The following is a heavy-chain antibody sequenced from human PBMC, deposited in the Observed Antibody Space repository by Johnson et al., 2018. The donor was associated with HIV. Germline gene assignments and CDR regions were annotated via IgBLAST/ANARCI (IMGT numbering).Heavy chain of an antibody. Sequence: VQLVESGGGLVQPGGSLRLSCAASRLTVSSNYMTWVRQAPGKGLEWVSGINWHGGRTGYADSVKGRFTISRDNAKNSLYRQMNSLRAEDTALYYCAREGPLTFGGDNAFDIWGQGTMVTVSS. CDR1: RLTVSSNY. CDR2: INWHGGRT. V-gene: IGHV3-20*04. J-gene: IGHJ3*02. CDR3: AREGPLTFGGDNAFDI. D-gene: IGHD3-16*01.